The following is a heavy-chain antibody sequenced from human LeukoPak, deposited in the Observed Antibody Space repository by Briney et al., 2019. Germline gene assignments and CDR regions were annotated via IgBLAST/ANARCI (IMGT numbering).Heavy chain of an antibody. D-gene: IGHD2-2*01. CDR3: ASVGCSSTSCHGEYYYYMDV. J-gene: IGHJ6*03. CDR2: IIPILGIA. Sequence: SVKVSCKAFGGTFSSYTISWVRQAPGQGLEWMGRIIPILGIANCAQKFQGRVTITADKSTSTAYMELSSLRSEDTAVYYCASVGCSSTSCHGEYYYYMDVWGKGTTVTVSS. CDR1: GGTFSSYT. V-gene: IGHV1-69*02.